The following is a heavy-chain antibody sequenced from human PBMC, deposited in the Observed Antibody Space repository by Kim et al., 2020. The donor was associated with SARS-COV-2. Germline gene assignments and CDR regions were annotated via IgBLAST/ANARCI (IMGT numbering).Heavy chain of an antibody. CDR2: IYSNSKT. CDR3: GIVSASTYYYYGMDV. CDR1: GFTVSTNY. V-gene: IGHV3-53*01. J-gene: IGHJ6*02. Sequence: GGSLRLSCKASGFTVSTNYMSWVRQAPGKGLEWVSGIYSNSKTYYADDVRGRFTISRDSSKSTLYLQMNGLRAEDTALYYCGIVSASTYYYYGMDVWGQGTTVTVSS.